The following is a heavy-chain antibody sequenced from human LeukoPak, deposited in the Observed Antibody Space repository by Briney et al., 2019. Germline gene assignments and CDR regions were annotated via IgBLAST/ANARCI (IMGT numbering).Heavy chain of an antibody. D-gene: IGHD3-22*01. CDR3: AREWGYYDSSGYYSTPFDY. V-gene: IGHV3-21*01. CDR2: ISSSSSYI. Sequence: PGGSLRLSCAASGFTFSSYSMNWVRQAPGKGLEWVSSISSSSSYIYYADSVKGRFTISRDNAKNSLYLQMNSLRAEDTAVYYCAREWGYYDSSGYYSTPFDYWGQGTLVTVSS. J-gene: IGHJ4*02. CDR1: GFTFSSYS.